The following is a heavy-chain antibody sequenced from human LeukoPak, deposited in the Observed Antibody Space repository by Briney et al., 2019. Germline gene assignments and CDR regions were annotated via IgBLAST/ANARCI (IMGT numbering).Heavy chain of an antibody. J-gene: IGHJ3*02. V-gene: IGHV5-51*01. D-gene: IGHD5-24*01. CDR1: GSSFTSYW. CDR2: IYPGDSDT. Sequence: GEPRKISCQGSGSSFTSYWIGWVRQMPGKGLEWMGTIYPGDSDTRYSPSFEGQVTISADKSISTAYLQWSSLKASDTAMYYCARTGVRDGYNPEAFDIWGQGTMVTVSA. CDR3: ARTGVRDGYNPEAFDI.